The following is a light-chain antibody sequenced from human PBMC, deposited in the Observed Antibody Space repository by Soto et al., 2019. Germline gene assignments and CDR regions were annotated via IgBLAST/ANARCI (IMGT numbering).Light chain of an antibody. CDR3: QQRSNWPPIP. Sequence: EIVLTQSPATLSLSPCERSTLSCRASQSVSSYLAWYQQKPGQAPRLLIYDASNRATGIPARFSGSGSGTDFTLTISSLEPEDFAVYYCQQRSNWPPIPFGQGTRLAIK. V-gene: IGKV3-11*01. CDR1: QSVSSY. CDR2: DAS. J-gene: IGKJ5*01.